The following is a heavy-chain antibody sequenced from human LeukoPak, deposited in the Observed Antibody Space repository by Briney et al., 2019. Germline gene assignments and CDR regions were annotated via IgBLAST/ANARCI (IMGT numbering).Heavy chain of an antibody. D-gene: IGHD1-7*01. CDR3: ARDQSYNWNLRYYGMDV. CDR1: GGTFSSYA. V-gene: IGHV1-69*04. Sequence: GASVKVSCKASGGTFSSYAISWVRQAPGQGLEWMGRIIPILGIANYAQKFQGRVTITADKSTSTAYMELSSLRSEDTAVYYCARDQSYNWNLRYYGMDVWGQGTTVTVSS. J-gene: IGHJ6*02. CDR2: IIPILGIA.